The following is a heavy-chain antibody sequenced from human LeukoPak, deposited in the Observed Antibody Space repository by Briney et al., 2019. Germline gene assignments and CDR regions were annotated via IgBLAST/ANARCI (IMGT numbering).Heavy chain of an antibody. CDR3: ARDGYSSSSYFDY. CDR2: MYFSGIT. D-gene: IGHD6-6*01. Sequence: KPSETLSLTCTVSGGSISSGGYYWSWIRQHPGKGLAWIGYMYFSGITSYNPSLKSRVTISVDTSKNQFSLKLSSVTAADTAVYYCARDGYSSSSYFDYWGQGTLVTVSS. CDR1: GGSISSGGYY. V-gene: IGHV4-31*03. J-gene: IGHJ4*02.